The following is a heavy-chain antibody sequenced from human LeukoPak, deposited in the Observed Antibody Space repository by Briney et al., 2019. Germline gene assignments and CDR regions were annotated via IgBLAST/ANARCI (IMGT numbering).Heavy chain of an antibody. CDR3: ARFQYSGSYPYYFDY. CDR2: VYYSGNT. Sequence: SETLSLTCTVSGGSISSFYWSWLRQPPGKGLEWIGYVYYSGNTNYNPPLKSRLNISVDTSKNQFSLKLSAVTVADTAVYYCARFQYSGSYPYYFDYWGQGTLVTVSS. CDR1: GGSISSFY. J-gene: IGHJ4*02. D-gene: IGHD1-26*01. V-gene: IGHV4-59*08.